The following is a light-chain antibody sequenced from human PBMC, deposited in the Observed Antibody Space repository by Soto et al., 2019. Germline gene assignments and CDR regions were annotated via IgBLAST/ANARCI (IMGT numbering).Light chain of an antibody. J-gene: IGKJ4*01. V-gene: IGKV3-15*01. Sequence: MSPAPAPPSVFPREGATPSSQASQNVYNNLAWYQQRPGQPPRLLIYDASTRATGISARFSGSGYGTEFTLTISSLQSEDFAVYFCQQCRNWPLTFGGGTKVDIK. CDR2: DAS. CDR1: QNVYNN. CDR3: QQCRNWPLT.